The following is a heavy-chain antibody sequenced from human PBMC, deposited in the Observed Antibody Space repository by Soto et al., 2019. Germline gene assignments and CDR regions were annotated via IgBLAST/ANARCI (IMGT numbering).Heavy chain of an antibody. J-gene: IGHJ4*02. D-gene: IGHD1-1*01. CDR1: GFTFSSYS. V-gene: IGHV3-23*01. Sequence: GGSLRLSCAASGFTFSSYSISWVRQAPGKGLEWVSAISGSGGSTYYADSVKGRFTISRENSKNTLYLQMNSLRAEDTAVYYCAKDPNLPVTTFDYWGQGNLVAVSS. CDR2: ISGSGGST. CDR3: AKDPNLPVTTFDY.